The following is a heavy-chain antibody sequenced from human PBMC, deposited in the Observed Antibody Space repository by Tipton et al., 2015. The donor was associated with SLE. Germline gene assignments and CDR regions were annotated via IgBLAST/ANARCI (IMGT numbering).Heavy chain of an antibody. V-gene: IGHV4-59*10. CDR2: IYTSGST. Sequence: TLSLTCAVYGGSFSSYYWSWIRQPAGKGLEWIGRIYTSGSTNYNPSLKSRVTMSVDTSKNQFSLKLSSVTAADTAVYYCARSTLGSGWLDWGQGTLVTVSS. D-gene: IGHD6-19*01. CDR3: ARSTLGSGWLD. J-gene: IGHJ4*02. CDR1: GGSFSSYY.